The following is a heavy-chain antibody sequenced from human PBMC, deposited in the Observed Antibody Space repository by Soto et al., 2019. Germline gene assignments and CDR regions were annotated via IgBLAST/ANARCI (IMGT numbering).Heavy chain of an antibody. CDR3: ARDTDLLHLGGNYYFIFVV. D-gene: IGHD3-3*02. Sequence: QVQLVQSGAEVKKPGSSVKVSCKASGGTFRTSAISWVRQAPGQGIEWVGGIMPVLRRPKYAQNFQDRVTITADESTSTAYMEPNRLQSSDSAAYECARDTDLLHLGGNYYFIFVVWCQGTAVTVSS. CDR1: GGTFRTSA. J-gene: IGHJ6*02. V-gene: IGHV1-69*12. CDR2: IMPVLRRP.